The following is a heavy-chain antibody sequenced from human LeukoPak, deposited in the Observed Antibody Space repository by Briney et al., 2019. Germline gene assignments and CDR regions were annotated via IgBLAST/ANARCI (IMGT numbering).Heavy chain of an antibody. CDR3: ARQFYGSGTYYMGTVDY. J-gene: IGHJ4*02. CDR1: GCSISSSSYY. CDR2: IYYSGST. Sequence: SETLSLTCTVSGCSISSSSYYWGWIRQPPGKGLEWIGSIYYSGSTYYTPSLKSRVTISVDTSKNQFSLKLSSVTAADTAVYYCARQFYGSGTYYMGTVDYWGQGTLVTVSS. V-gene: IGHV4-39*01. D-gene: IGHD3-10*01.